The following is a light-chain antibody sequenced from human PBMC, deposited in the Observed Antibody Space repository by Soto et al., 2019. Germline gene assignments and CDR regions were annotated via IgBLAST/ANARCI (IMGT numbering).Light chain of an antibody. J-gene: IGLJ1*01. CDR2: DVS. V-gene: IGLV2-14*01. CDR1: SSDVGGYNY. Sequence: QSALTQPASVSGSPGQSITISCTVTSSDVGGYNYVSWYQQHPGKAPKLMIYDVSNRPSGVSNRFSGSKSGNTASLTISGLQAEDEADYYCSSYTSSSTPFLFGTGTKLTVL. CDR3: SSYTSSSTPFL.